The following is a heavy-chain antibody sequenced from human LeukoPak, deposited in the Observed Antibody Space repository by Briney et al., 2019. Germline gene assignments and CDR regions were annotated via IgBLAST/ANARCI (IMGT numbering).Heavy chain of an antibody. CDR1: GASLSSYY. J-gene: IGHJ6*02. V-gene: IGHV4-59*08. CDR2: IYYSGVT. CDR3: ARREGSHYSVDI. D-gene: IGHD5-12*01. Sequence: PSETLSPNCTVSGASLSSYYWSWIRIPPGKGLEWIGSIYYSGVTNFNPSLKRRIALSVDTSRNLFSLKLSSVTAADTAVYYCARREGSHYSVDIWGQGTTVTVSS.